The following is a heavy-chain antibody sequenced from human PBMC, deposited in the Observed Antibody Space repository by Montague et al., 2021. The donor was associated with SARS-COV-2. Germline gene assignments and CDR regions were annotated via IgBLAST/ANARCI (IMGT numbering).Heavy chain of an antibody. Sequence: SLRLSCAASGFTFSSYAMSWVRQAPGKGLEWVSAISGSGGSTYYADSVKGRFTISRDNSKNTLYLQMNSLRAEDTAVYYCAKDSSIVATTLWAYNWFDPWGRGTLVTVSS. CDR1: GFTFSSYA. D-gene: IGHD5-12*01. J-gene: IGHJ5*02. CDR3: AKDSSIVATTLWAYNWFDP. CDR2: ISGSGGST. V-gene: IGHV3-23*01.